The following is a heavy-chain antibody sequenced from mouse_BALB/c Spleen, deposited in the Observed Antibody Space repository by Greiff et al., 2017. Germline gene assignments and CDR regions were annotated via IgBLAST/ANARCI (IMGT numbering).Heavy chain of an antibody. CDR2: ISDGGSYT. D-gene: IGHD1-1*02. CDR3: ARELWCRFAY. Sequence: EVQGVESGGGLVKPGGSLKLSCAASGFTFSDYYMYWVRQTPEKRLEWVATISDGGSYTYYPDSVKGRFTISRDNAKNNLYLQMSSLKSEDTAMYYCARELWCRFAYWGQGTLVTVSA. J-gene: IGHJ3*01. V-gene: IGHV5-4*02. CDR1: GFTFSDYY.